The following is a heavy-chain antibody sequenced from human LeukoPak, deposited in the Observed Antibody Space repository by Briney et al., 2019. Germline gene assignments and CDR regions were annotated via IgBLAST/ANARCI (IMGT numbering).Heavy chain of an antibody. D-gene: IGHD2-8*02. Sequence: SETLSLTCTVSGGSIKSSTNYWGWIRQPPGEGLEWIGSIYYSGTTYYNPSLTSRVTIPVDTSKNQFSLKLTSVTAADTAVYYCARHLRSRSTVELRVGRQLYFDYWGQGTLVTVSS. CDR3: ARHLRSRSTVELRVGRQLYFDY. CDR2: IYYSGTT. CDR1: GGSIKSSTNY. J-gene: IGHJ4*02. V-gene: IGHV4-39*01.